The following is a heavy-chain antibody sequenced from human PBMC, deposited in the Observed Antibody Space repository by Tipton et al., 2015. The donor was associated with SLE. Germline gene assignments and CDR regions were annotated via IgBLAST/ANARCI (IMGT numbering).Heavy chain of an antibody. CDR1: GFTFSSYG. CDR2: LQYDESNT. Sequence: SLRLSCAASGFTFSSYGMHWFRQAPGKGLAWVTFLQYDESNTYYADSVKGRFTISRDTSKNTLYLQMNSLRAEDTAVYYCAKDAPAFDIWGQGTMVTVSS. J-gene: IGHJ3*02. V-gene: IGHV3-30*02. CDR3: AKDAPAFDI.